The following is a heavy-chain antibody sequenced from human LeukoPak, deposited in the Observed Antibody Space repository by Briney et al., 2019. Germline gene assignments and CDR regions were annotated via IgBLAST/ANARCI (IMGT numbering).Heavy chain of an antibody. CDR1: GFTFSSYG. CDR3: AKNRRASGDYAGAFDY. V-gene: IGHV3-30*02. D-gene: IGHD4-17*01. Sequence: GGSLRFPCAAYGFTFSSYGIHWVRQAPGKGLEWVAFIGYDRNSKHYADSVKGRFTISGDNSKNTLYLQMNSLRTEDTAVYYCAKNRRASGDYAGAFDYWGQGTLVTVSS. J-gene: IGHJ4*02. CDR2: IGYDRNSK.